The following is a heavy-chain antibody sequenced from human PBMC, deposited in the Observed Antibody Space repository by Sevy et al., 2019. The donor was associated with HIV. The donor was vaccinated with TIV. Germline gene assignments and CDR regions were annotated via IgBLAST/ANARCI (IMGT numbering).Heavy chain of an antibody. CDR3: ATTKDYYENSGDPFDY. D-gene: IGHD3-22*01. CDR2: FDPEDDKR. V-gene: IGHV1-24*01. Sequence: GSVKVSCKVSGYSLTQLSMHWVRQTPGKGLEWMGSFDPEDDKRIYAQKFQGRVTMTEDTSTDTAYMELSSLRSEDTAVYYCATTKDYYENSGDPFDYWGQGTLVTVSS. J-gene: IGHJ4*02. CDR1: GYSLTQLS.